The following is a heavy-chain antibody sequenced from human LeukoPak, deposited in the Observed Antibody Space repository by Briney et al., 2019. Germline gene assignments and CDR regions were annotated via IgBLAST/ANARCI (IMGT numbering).Heavy chain of an antibody. CDR3: ARDDNKGVRFGVVIYDY. Sequence: GGSLRLSCAASGFTFSSYSMNWVRQAPGKGLEWVSSISSSSSYIYYADSVKGRFTISRDNAKNSLYLQMNSLRAEDTAVYYCARDDNKGVRFGVVIYDYWGQGTLVAVSS. CDR1: GFTFSSYS. J-gene: IGHJ4*02. V-gene: IGHV3-21*01. CDR2: ISSSSSYI. D-gene: IGHD3-3*01.